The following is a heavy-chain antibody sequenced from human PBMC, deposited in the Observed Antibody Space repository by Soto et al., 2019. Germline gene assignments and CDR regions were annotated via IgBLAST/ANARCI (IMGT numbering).Heavy chain of an antibody. CDR1: GFTFSTYW. D-gene: IGHD3-10*01. CDR3: TRGPRPTSVGTGAD. J-gene: IGHJ4*02. V-gene: IGHV3-74*01. Sequence: EVQLVESGGGLVQPGGSLRLSCAASGFTFSTYWMHWVRQAPGKGLVWVSRINYDGSSTDYADSVKGRFTISRDNAKNTLYLQMNTLTAEDTAVYYCTRGPRPTSVGTGADWGQGTLVTVSS. CDR2: INYDGSST.